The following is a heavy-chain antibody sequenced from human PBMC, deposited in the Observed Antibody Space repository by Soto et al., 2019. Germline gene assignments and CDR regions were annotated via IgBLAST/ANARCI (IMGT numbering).Heavy chain of an antibody. CDR2: IDYLGNT. D-gene: IGHD2-21*01. Sequence: SETLSLTCAVYGGSFSGLSWNWIRQSPGKKLEWIGEIDYLGNTNYNPSLRSRVILSVDASKNQFSLNVKSVTAADAANYYCARSRKSGDHSLGLEYWSRGTLGNVSS. CDR1: GGSFSGLS. CDR3: ARSRKSGDHSLGLEY. J-gene: IGHJ4*02. V-gene: IGHV4-34*01.